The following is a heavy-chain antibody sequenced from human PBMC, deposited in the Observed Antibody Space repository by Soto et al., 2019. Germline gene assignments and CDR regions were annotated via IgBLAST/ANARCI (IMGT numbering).Heavy chain of an antibody. V-gene: IGHV1-69*01. CDR2: IIPVLGTP. CDR3: ASSAGLDHLLNYYGLNV. Sequence: QVHQVQSSAEVKKPGSSVKVSCKASGGTFTSTAFSWVRQAPGQGLEWMGGIIPVLGTPNYAQKFQARVTITADGYTTTVHMELSSLRSDDTAVYYCASSAGLDHLLNYYGLNVWGQGTTVTVSS. CDR1: GGTFTSTA. D-gene: IGHD6-13*01. J-gene: IGHJ6*02.